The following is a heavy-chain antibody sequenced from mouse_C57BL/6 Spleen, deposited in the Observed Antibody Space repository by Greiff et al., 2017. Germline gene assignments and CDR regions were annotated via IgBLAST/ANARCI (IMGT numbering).Heavy chain of an antibody. CDR3: ASLYGDYAMDY. D-gene: IGHD1-1*02. Sequence: VQLQESGPGLVAPSQSLSITCTVSGFSLTSYAISWVRQPPGKGLEGLGVIWTGGGPNYNSALKSRLSISKDNSKSQVFLKMNSLQTDDTARYYCASLYGDYAMDYWGQGTSVTVSS. CDR2: IWTGGGP. V-gene: IGHV2-9-1*01. CDR1: GFSLTSYA. J-gene: IGHJ4*01.